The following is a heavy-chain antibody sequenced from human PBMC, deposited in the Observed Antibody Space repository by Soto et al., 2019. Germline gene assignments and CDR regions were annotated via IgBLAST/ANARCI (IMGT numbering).Heavy chain of an antibody. CDR2: ISYDGSNK. CDR1: GFTFSSYG. V-gene: IGHV3-30*18. J-gene: IGHJ2*01. D-gene: IGHD2-15*01. CDR3: AKGRRYCSGGSCYSYWYFDL. Sequence: QVQLVESGGGVVQPGRSLRLSCAASGFTFSSYGMHWVRQAPGKGLEWVVVISYDGSNKYYADSVKGRFTISRDNSKNKLYMQMNSLGAEDTAVYYCAKGRRYCSGGSCYSYWYFDLWGRGTLVTVSS.